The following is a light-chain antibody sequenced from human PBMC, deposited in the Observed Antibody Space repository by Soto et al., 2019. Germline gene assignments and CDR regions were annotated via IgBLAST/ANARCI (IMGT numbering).Light chain of an antibody. CDR1: QSVSNW. CDR3: QQYDNWPIT. J-gene: IGKJ5*01. CDR2: DAS. V-gene: IGKV1-5*01. Sequence: DIQMTQSPCTLSASVGESVSITCRASQSVSNWLAWYQQKPGKAPKLLIYDASSLQGGVPSRFSGSGSGTEFTLTITSLQPDDFATYYCQQYDNWPITFGQGTRLEIK.